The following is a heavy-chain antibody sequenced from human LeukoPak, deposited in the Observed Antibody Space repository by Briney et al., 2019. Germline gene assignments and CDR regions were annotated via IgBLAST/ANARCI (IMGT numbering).Heavy chain of an antibody. CDR1: GFTFSSYA. CDR2: ISYDGSNK. V-gene: IGHV3-30-3*01. J-gene: IGHJ4*02. Sequence: GGSLRLSCAASGFTFSSYAMHWVRQAPGKGLEWVAVISYDGSNKYYADSVKGRFTISRDNSKNTLYLQMNSLRAEDTAVYYCASLDSSGPYFDYWAREPWSPSPQ. CDR3: ASLDSSGPYFDY. D-gene: IGHD3-22*01.